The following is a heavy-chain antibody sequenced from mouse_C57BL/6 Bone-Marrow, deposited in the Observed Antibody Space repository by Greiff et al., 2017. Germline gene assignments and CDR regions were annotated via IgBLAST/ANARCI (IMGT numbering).Heavy chain of an antibody. CDR2: IRNKANNHAT. J-gene: IGHJ2*01. D-gene: IGHD1-1*01. CDR1: GFTFSDAW. V-gene: IGHV6-6*01. CDR3: TSYYGSSHCDY. Sequence: DVQLQESGGGLVQPGGSMKLSCAASGFTFSDAWMDWVRQSPGKGLEWVAEIRNKANNHATYYDESVKGRFTISRDDSKSRVYLQMSSLRAEDTGIYYCTSYYGSSHCDYGDRGTALTVTA.